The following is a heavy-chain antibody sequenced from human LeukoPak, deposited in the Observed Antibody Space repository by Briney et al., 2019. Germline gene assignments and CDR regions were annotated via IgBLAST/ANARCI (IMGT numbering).Heavy chain of an antibody. CDR2: ISGSGGST. V-gene: IGHV3-23*01. CDR1: GFTFSSYA. Sequence: GSLRLSCAASGFTFSSYAMSWVRQAPGKGLEWVSGISGSGGSTYYADSVKGRFTISRDNSKNTLYLQMNSLRAEDTAVYYCAKATASIAARPGFHYWGQGTLVTVSS. D-gene: IGHD6-6*01. J-gene: IGHJ4*02. CDR3: AKATASIAARPGFHY.